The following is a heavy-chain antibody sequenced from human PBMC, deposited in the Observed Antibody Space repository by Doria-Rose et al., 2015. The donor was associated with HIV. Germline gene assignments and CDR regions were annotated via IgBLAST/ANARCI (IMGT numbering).Heavy chain of an antibody. CDR2: IFYTGST. J-gene: IGHJ4*02. CDR3: ARVLSGTYDY. Sequence: VQLVESGPGLVKPSTTLSLTCSVSGGSISHYYWSWIRQPPGKGLEYIGDIFYTGSTNYSPSLKSRVSISIDTSKNKFSLRLSSVTAADTAVYYCARVLSGTYDYWGQGTLVXVSS. CDR1: GGSISHYY. V-gene: IGHV4-59*01. D-gene: IGHD1-26*01.